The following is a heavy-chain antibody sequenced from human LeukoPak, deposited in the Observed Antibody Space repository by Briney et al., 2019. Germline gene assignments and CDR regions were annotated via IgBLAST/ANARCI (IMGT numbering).Heavy chain of an antibody. V-gene: IGHV3-30*02. CDR1: GFTFSSYA. CDR2: IHDDGSDK. J-gene: IGHJ4*02. Sequence: GGSLRLSCTGSGFTFSSYAMHWVRRAPGKGLEWVSFIHDDGSDKDYADSVKGRFTISRDNSKNTLYLQMNSLRAEDTAVYYCAKEGDILTGYYPFTPFDYWGQGTLVTVSS. D-gene: IGHD3-9*01. CDR3: AKEGDILTGYYPFTPFDY.